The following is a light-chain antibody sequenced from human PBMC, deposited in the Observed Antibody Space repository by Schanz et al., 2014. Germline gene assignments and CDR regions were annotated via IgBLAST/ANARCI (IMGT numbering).Light chain of an antibody. CDR3: HHRSHWRGT. J-gene: IGKJ2*02. Sequence: EFVLTQFPGTLSLSPGERATLSCRASQTVSNNYLAWYQQKPGQAPRLLIYGASSRATGIPDRFRGSGSGTDFTLTISRLEPEDFAVYYCHHRSHWRGTFGQGTKLEIK. CDR2: GAS. V-gene: IGKV3D-20*02. CDR1: QTVSNNY.